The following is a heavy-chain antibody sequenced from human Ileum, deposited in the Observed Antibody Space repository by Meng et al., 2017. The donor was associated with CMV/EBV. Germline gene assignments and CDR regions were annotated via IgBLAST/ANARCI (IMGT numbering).Heavy chain of an antibody. CDR1: GGSISSSSYY. CDR2: IYYSGST. D-gene: IGHD3-10*01. Sequence: SETLSLTCTVSGGSISSSSYYWGWIRQPPGKGLEWIGSIYYSGSTYYNPSLKSRVTISVDTSKNQFSLKLSSVTAADTAVYYCASLRRPGYYYYGMDVWGQGTMVTVSS. CDR3: ASLRRPGYYYYGMDV. V-gene: IGHV4-39*01. J-gene: IGHJ6*02.